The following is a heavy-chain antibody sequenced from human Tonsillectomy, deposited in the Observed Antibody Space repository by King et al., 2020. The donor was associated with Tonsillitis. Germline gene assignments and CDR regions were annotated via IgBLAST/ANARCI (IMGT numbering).Heavy chain of an antibody. CDR3: ASTTRMGATGGAFET. J-gene: IGHJ3*02. D-gene: IGHD1-26*01. CDR2: IYPGDSDT. CDR1: GYIFSSQW. Sequence: VQLVQSGAEVKKPGESLKISCKGSGYIFSSQWIGWVRQMPGKGLEWMGIIYPGDSDTKYSPSFQGQVSISADKSISTAYLHWSSLKASDTAMYYCASTTRMGATGGAFETWAQGTMVTVSS. V-gene: IGHV5-51*01.